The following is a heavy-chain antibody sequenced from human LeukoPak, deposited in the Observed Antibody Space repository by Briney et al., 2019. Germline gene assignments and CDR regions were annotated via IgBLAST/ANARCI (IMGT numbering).Heavy chain of an antibody. D-gene: IGHD6-6*01. J-gene: IGHJ4*02. CDR3: ARIAARFDLDY. CDR2: INHSGST. V-gene: IGHV4-34*01. Sequence: SETLSLTCAVYGGSFSDYYCSWIRQPPGKGLEWIGEINHSGSTNYNPSHKSRVTISVDTSNTQFSLKLSSVTAADTAVYYCARIAARFDLDYWGQGTLVTVSS. CDR1: GGSFSDYY.